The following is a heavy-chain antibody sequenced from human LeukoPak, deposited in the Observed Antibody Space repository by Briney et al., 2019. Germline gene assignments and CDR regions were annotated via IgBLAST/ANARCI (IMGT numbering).Heavy chain of an antibody. D-gene: IGHD3-10*01. CDR3: ARDQWGARGVIGGY. V-gene: IGHV3-33*01. CDR2: IWYDGTNK. Sequence: GGSLRLSCVASGFTFSSYGMRWVRQAPGKGLEWVAVIWYDGTNKYYADSVKGRFTISRDNSNNMVYLQMNSLRAEDTAVYYCARDQWGARGVIGGYWGQGTLVTVSS. J-gene: IGHJ4*02. CDR1: GFTFSSYG.